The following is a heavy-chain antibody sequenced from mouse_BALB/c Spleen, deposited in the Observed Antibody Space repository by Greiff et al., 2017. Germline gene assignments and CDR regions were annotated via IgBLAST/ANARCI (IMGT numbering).Heavy chain of an antibody. CDR1: GFAFSSYT. CDR2: ISDGGSYT. Sequence: EVKVVESGGGLVKPGGSLKLSCAASGFAFSSYTMSWVRQTPEKRLEWVATISDGGSYTYYPDSVKGRFTISRDNAKNNLYLQMSSLKSEDTAMYYCARDREGTTPYWGQGTLVTVSA. V-gene: IGHV5-6-4*01. CDR3: ARDREGTTPY. D-gene: IGHD2-14*01. J-gene: IGHJ3*01.